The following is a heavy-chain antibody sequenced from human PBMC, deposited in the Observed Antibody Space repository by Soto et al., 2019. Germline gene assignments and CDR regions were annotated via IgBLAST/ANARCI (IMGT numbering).Heavy chain of an antibody. J-gene: IGHJ6*02. CDR3: ARAYTGRLPRRADYYYALDV. CDR2: IGAARDL. CDR1: GFSFSYYD. D-gene: IGHD2-15*01. V-gene: IGHV3-13*05. Sequence: GGSLRVSCTASGFSFSYYDMHWVRQSPGKGLEWVSTIGAARDLYYTGSVKHRFTISRENARNSMFLQMNSVTVGDTAVYYCARAYTGRLPRRADYYYALDVWGQGIMVTVSS.